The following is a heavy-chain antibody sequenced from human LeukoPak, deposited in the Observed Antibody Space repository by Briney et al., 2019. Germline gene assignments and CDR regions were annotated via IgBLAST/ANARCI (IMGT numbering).Heavy chain of an antibody. V-gene: IGHV3-66*01. D-gene: IGHD3-22*01. CDR1: GFTVSSNY. Sequence: GGSLRLSCAASGFTVSSNYMSWVRQAPGKGLEWVSVIYSGGSTYYADSVKGRFTISRDNSKNTLYLQMNSLRAEGTAVYYCASGYYDSSGYYPDYWGQGTLVTVSS. CDR2: IYSGGST. CDR3: ASGYYDSSGYYPDY. J-gene: IGHJ4*02.